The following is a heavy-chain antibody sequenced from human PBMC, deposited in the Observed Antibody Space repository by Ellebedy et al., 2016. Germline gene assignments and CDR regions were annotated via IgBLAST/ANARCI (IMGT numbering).Heavy chain of an antibody. CDR2: VYYRASP. CDR3: ARVLRQRYSNTVWKSTYDYYAMDV. V-gene: IGHV4-59*01. D-gene: IGHD5-12*01. Sequence: SETLSLTXSVSGGSINNYYWSWIRQPPGKGLEWIGYVYYRASPRYNPPLGSRVTVSADTSKNQFSLRLSSVTPADTAVYYCARVLRQRYSNTVWKSTYDYYAMDVWGQGTTVTVSS. CDR1: GGSINNYY. J-gene: IGHJ6*02.